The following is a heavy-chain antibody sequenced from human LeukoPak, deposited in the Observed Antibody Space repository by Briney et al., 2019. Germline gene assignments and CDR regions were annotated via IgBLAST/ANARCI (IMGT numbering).Heavy chain of an antibody. D-gene: IGHD6-19*01. J-gene: IGHJ4*02. CDR3: VRDSRLSYSSGWYFDY. V-gene: IGHV4-59*01. Sequence: TSETLSLTCTVSGGSISGYYWSWIRQPPGKGLEWIGYIYYSGRTNYNPSLKSRVTISVDTSKNQFSLKLSSVTAADTAVYYCVRDSRLSYSSGWYFDYWGQGTLVTVSS. CDR1: GGSISGYY. CDR2: IYYSGRT.